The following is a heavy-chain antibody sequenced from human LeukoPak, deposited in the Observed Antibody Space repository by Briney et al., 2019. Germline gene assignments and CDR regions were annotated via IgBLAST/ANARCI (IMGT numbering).Heavy chain of an antibody. Sequence: EASVKVSCKASGYTFTSYDINWVRQAPGQGLEWMGWINPNSGGTNYAQKFQGRVTMTRDTSISTAYMELSRLRSDDTAVYYCARGYGAAGSGSSVSDYWGQGTLVTVSS. V-gene: IGHV1-2*02. CDR2: INPNSGGT. D-gene: IGHD6-13*01. J-gene: IGHJ4*02. CDR1: GYTFTSYD. CDR3: ARGYGAAGSGSSVSDY.